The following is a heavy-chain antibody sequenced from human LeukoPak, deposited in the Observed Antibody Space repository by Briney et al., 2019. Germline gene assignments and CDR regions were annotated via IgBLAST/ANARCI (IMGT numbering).Heavy chain of an antibody. CDR2: ITSSGSTI. CDR3: AKDRWPGWYFDL. V-gene: IGHV3-48*03. J-gene: IGHJ2*01. D-gene: IGHD4-23*01. CDR1: GFTFSTYE. Sequence: PGGSLRLSCAASGFTFSTYEMNWVRQAPGKGLEWVSYITSSGSTIYYADSVKGRFTISRDNSKNTLYLQMNSLRAEDTAVYYCAKDRWPGWYFDLWGRGTLVTVSS.